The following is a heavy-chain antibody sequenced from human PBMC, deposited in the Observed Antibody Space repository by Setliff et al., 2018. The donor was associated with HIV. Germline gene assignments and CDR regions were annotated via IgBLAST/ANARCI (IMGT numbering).Heavy chain of an antibody. J-gene: IGHJ6*03. CDR3: ARVAGGIYYGYHYYYMDV. D-gene: IGHD6-19*01. V-gene: IGHV4-4*08. CDR1: GGSMNENH. CDR2: IHTSGST. Sequence: PSETLSLTCTVSGGSMNENHWSWIRQSPGKGLEWIAYIHTSGSTYFNPSFVSRVTISIDSSENQFSLKLRSLTAADTAVYYCARVAGGIYYGYHYYYMDVWGKGTTVTVS.